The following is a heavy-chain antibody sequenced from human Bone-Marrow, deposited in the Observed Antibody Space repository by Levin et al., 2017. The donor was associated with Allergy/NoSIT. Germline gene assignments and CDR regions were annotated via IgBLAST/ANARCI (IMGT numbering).Heavy chain of an antibody. CDR1: GGSISSSSYY. Sequence: SQTLSLTCTVSGGSISSSSYYWGWIRQPPGKGLEWIGSIYYSGSTYYNPSLKSRVTISVDTSKNQFSLKLSSVTAADTAVYYCARQIGGERGTPPYYDDYMDVWGKGTTVTVSS. V-gene: IGHV4-39*01. D-gene: IGHD1-14*01. CDR2: IYYSGST. J-gene: IGHJ6*03. CDR3: ARQIGGERGTPPYYDDYMDV.